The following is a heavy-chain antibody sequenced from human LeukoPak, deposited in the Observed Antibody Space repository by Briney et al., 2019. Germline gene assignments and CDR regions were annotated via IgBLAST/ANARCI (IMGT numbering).Heavy chain of an antibody. CDR1: GFTFSSYG. V-gene: IGHV3-30*18. CDR2: LSYDGYND. CDR3: AKNKGSYQYNYYGMGV. D-gene: IGHD3-10*01. Sequence: GGSLRLSCAASGFTFSSYGMHWVRQAPGKGLEWVAALSYDGYNDHYADSVRGRFTISRDNSKNTLFLQMNNLRVEDTAMYYCAKNKGSYQYNYYGMGVWGQGTTVSVSS. J-gene: IGHJ6*02.